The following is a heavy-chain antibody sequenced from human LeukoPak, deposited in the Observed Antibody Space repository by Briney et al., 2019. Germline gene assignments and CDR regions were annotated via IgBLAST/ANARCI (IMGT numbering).Heavy chain of an antibody. D-gene: IGHD3-22*01. CDR3: ARDLGAGDSSGYYYAGDEYFQH. CDR1: GFIFSNSA. CDR2: ISYDGSNK. Sequence: QPGGSLRLSCAASGFIFSNSAMHWVRQAPGKGLEWVAVISYDGSNKYYADSVKGRFTISRDNSKNTLYLQMNSLRAEDTAVYYCARDLGAGDSSGYYYAGDEYFQHWGQGTLVTVSS. V-gene: IGHV3-30*03. J-gene: IGHJ1*01.